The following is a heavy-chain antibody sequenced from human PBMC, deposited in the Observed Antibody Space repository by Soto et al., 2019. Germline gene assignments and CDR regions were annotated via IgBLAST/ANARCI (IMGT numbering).Heavy chain of an antibody. D-gene: IGHD3-10*01. Sequence: EVQLLESGGGLVQPGGSLRLSCAASGFTFSSYAMSWVRQAPGKGLEWVSAISGSGGSTYYADSVKGRFTITRDNSKNTLYLQMNRLRAEDTAVYYGAKRWSVLLWSGEPYYFDYWGQGTLVTVSS. CDR1: GFTFSSYA. V-gene: IGHV3-23*01. CDR3: AKRWSVLLWSGEPYYFDY. CDR2: ISGSGGST. J-gene: IGHJ4*02.